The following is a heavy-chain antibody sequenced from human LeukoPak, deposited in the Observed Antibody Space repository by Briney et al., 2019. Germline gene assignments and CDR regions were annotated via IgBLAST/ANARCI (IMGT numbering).Heavy chain of an antibody. V-gene: IGHV3-23*01. CDR1: GFTFSSYA. J-gene: IGHJ4*02. D-gene: IGHD5-24*01. CDR3: AKSSGRDGSI. CDR2: ISGRGGST. Sequence: GGSLRLSCAASGFTFSSYAMSWVRQAPGKGLEWVSAISGRGGSTYYADSVKGRFTISTDNSKNTLYLQMNSLRAGDTAVYFCAKSSGRDGSIWGQGTLVTVSS.